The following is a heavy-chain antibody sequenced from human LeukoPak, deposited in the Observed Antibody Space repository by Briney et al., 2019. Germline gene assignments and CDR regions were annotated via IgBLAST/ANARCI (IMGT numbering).Heavy chain of an antibody. Sequence: SETLSLTCAVYGGSFSGYYWSWIRQPPGKGLEWIGEINHSGSTNYNPSLKSRVTISVDTSKNQSSLKLSSVTAADTAVYYCARDKSHIVVVTSYYGMDVWGQGTTVTVSS. CDR2: INHSGST. CDR3: ARDKSHIVVVTSYYGMDV. D-gene: IGHD2-21*02. J-gene: IGHJ6*02. V-gene: IGHV4-34*01. CDR1: GGSFSGYY.